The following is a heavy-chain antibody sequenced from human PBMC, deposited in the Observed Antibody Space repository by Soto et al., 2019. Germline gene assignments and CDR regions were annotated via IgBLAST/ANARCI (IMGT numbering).Heavy chain of an antibody. CDR2: IYYSGST. V-gene: IGHV4-59*01. CDR1: GGSISSYY. Sequence: SETLSLTCTVSGGSISSYYWSWIRQPPGKGLEWIGYIYYSGSTNYNPSLKSRVTISVDTSKNQFSLKLSSVTAADTAVYYCARDPGRSSGWYKYAFDIPGSAPTLTLSS. CDR3: ARDPGRSSGWYKYAFDI. J-gene: IGHJ3*02. D-gene: IGHD6-19*01.